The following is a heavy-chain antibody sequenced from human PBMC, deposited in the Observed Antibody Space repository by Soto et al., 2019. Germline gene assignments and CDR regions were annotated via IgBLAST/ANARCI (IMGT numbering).Heavy chain of an antibody. J-gene: IGHJ5*02. Sequence: GGSLRLSCAASGFTFSSYSMNWVRQAPGKGLEWVSYISSSSSTIYYADSVKGRFTISRDNAKNSLYLQMNSLRDEDTAVYYCARENYDSSGYYYNWFDPWGQGTLVTVSS. D-gene: IGHD3-22*01. CDR3: ARENYDSSGYYYNWFDP. CDR2: ISSSSSTI. CDR1: GFTFSSYS. V-gene: IGHV3-48*02.